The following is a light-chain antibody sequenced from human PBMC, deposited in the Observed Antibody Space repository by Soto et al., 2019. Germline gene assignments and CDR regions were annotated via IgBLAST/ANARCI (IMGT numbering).Light chain of an antibody. CDR1: QGISSY. V-gene: IGKV1-9*01. J-gene: IGKJ5*01. CDR3: QQLNTVPVT. CDR2: ASS. Sequence: DIQLTQSPSFLSASVGDRVTISCRASQGISSYLAWYQQTPGKAPKLLIYASSTLQSGVPSRFSGSGSGTEFTLTIGSLQPEDFATYYCQQLNTVPVTFGQGTRLEIK.